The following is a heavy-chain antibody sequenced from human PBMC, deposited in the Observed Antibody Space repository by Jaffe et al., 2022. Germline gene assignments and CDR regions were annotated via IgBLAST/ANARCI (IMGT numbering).Heavy chain of an antibody. V-gene: IGHV4-39*01. Sequence: QLQLQESGPGLVKPSETLSCTCSVSGGSMSRQGDHWGWIRQPPGKGLEWIGSIYYSGLTYYNPSLKSRATISVDTSKNQFSLKLTSVTAPDTAVYYCARLPNWGSRPEDWGQGALVTVS. D-gene: IGHD7-27*01. CDR2: IYYSGLT. CDR1: GGSMSRQGDH. J-gene: IGHJ4*02. CDR3: ARLPNWGSRPED.